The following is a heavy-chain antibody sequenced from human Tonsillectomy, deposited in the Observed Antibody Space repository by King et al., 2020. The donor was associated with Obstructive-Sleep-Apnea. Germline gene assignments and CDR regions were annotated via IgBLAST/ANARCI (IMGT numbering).Heavy chain of an antibody. CDR3: ARGGYSYGPDY. CDR1: GGSISSYY. D-gene: IGHD5-18*01. J-gene: IGHJ4*02. V-gene: IGHV4-59*01. CDR2: IYYSGST. Sequence: QLQESGPGLVKPSETLSLTCTVSGGSISSYYWSWIRQPPGKGLEWIGYIYYSGSTNYNPSLTSRVTISVDTAKNQFSLKLSSVTAADTAVYYCARGGYSYGPDYWGQGTLVTVSS.